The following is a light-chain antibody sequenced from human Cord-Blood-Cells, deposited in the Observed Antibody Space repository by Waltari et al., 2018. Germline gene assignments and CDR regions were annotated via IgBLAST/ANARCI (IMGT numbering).Light chain of an antibody. CDR3: QQRSNWLT. CDR1: QSVSSY. V-gene: IGKV3-11*01. J-gene: IGKJ4*01. CDR2: DAS. Sequence: EIVLTQSPATLSLSPGERATLSCRASQSVSSYLAWDQQKPGQAPRLLIYDASNRATGIPARFSGSGSGTDFTLTISSLEPEDFAGYYCQQRSNWLTFGGGTKVEIK.